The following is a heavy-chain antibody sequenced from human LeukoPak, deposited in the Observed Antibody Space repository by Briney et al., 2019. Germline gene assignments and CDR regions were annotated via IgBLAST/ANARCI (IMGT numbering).Heavy chain of an antibody. Sequence: GESLKISCKGSGYSFASYWIGWVRPMPGKGLEWMGIIYPGDSDTRYSPPFQGQVTISADKSISTAYLQWSSLKASDTAMYYCARWHFMVRGVITTNAFDIWGQGTMVTVSS. J-gene: IGHJ3*02. V-gene: IGHV5-51*01. CDR3: ARWHFMVRGVITTNAFDI. CDR2: IYPGDSDT. CDR1: GYSFASYW. D-gene: IGHD3-10*01.